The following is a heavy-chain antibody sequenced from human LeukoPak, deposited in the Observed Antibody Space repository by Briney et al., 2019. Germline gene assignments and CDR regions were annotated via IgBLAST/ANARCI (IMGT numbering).Heavy chain of an antibody. Sequence: GGSLRLSCAASGFTFSSYEINWVRQAPGNGLEWVSYISSSGSTIYYAGPVKGRFTISRDNAKNSLYLKMTSLRAEATAVYYCAELGITMIGGVWGKGTTVTISS. D-gene: IGHD3-10*02. CDR3: AELGITMIGGV. V-gene: IGHV3-48*03. CDR1: GFTFSSYE. CDR2: ISSSGSTI. J-gene: IGHJ6*04.